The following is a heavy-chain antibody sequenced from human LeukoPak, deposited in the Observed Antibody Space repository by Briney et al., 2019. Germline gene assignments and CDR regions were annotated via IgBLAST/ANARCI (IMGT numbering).Heavy chain of an antibody. CDR1: GYTFTGYY. D-gene: IGHD3-3*01. J-gene: IGHJ4*02. V-gene: IGHV1-2*02. Sequence: GASVKVSCKASGYTFTGYYMHWVRQAPGQGLEWMGWINPNSGGTNYAQKFQGRVTMTRDTSISTAYMELSRLRSDDTAVYYRARTVGRYDFWSGYPPAFDYWGQGTLVTVSS. CDR2: INPNSGGT. CDR3: ARTVGRYDFWSGYPPAFDY.